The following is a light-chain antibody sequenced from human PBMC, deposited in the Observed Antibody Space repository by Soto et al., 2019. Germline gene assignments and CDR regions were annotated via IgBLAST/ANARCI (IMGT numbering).Light chain of an antibody. CDR3: QQRSNWPVT. J-gene: IGKJ1*01. Sequence: EIVLTQSPATLSLSPGEGATLSCRASQSVSSYLAWYQQKPGQAPRLLISDASNRATGIPARFSGSGSGTDFTLIISSLEPEDFAVYYCQQRSNWPVTFGLGTKVEV. CDR1: QSVSSY. V-gene: IGKV3-11*01. CDR2: DAS.